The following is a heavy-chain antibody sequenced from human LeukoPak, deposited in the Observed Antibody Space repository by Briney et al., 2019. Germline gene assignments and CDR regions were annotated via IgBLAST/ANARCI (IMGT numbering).Heavy chain of an antibody. CDR1: GDSISSGDYY. V-gene: IGHV4-30-4*01. CDR3: ARGVIVGATRKMVDY. Sequence: SQTLSLTCTVSGDSISSGDYYWSWIRQPPGKGLEWIEYIYYSGSTYYNPSLKSRVTISVDTSKNQFSLKLSSVTAADTAVYYCARGVIVGATRKMVDYWGQGTLVTVSS. CDR2: IYYSGST. J-gene: IGHJ4*02. D-gene: IGHD1-26*01.